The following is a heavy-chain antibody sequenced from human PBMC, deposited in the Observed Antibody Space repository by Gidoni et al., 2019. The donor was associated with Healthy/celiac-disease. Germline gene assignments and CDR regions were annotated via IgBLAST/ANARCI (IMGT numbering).Heavy chain of an antibody. CDR3: AHTPSSGHYKGSFDY. CDR2: IYWNDDK. V-gene: IGHV2-5*01. CDR1: GFSLSTSGVG. J-gene: IGHJ4*02. D-gene: IGHD3-22*01. Sequence: QITLKESGPTLVKPTQTLTLTCTFSGFSLSTSGVGVGWIRQPPGKALEWLALIYWNDDKRYSPSLKSRLTITKDTSKNQVVLTMINMDPVDTATYYCAHTPSSGHYKGSFDYWGQGTLVTVSS.